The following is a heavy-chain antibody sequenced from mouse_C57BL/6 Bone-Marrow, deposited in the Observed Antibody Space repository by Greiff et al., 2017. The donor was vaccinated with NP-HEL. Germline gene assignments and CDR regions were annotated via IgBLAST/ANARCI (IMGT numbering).Heavy chain of an antibody. CDR3: ARSEIYSNFFFDY. V-gene: IGHV1-55*01. CDR1: GYTFTSYW. J-gene: IGHJ2*01. D-gene: IGHD2-5*01. Sequence: QVQLQQSGAELVKPGASVKMSCKASGYTFTSYWITWVKQRPGQGLEWIGDIYPGSGSTNYNEKFKSKATLTVDTSSSTAYMQLSSLTSEDSAVYYCARSEIYSNFFFDYWGQGTTLTVSS. CDR2: IYPGSGST.